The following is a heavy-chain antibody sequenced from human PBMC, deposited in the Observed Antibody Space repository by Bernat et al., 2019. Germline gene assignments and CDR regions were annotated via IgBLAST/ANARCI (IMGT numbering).Heavy chain of an antibody. Sequence: QITLKESGPTLVKPTQTLTLTCSFSGFSLTTTGVGVGWIRQPPGRALEWLGFIYWDDDERYSPSLKTRLTFSKDTSKNQVVLTMTNMDPVDTATYYCAHWARVQGGFDSWGQGILVTVSS. J-gene: IGHJ4*02. CDR2: IYWDDDE. D-gene: IGHD3-10*01. CDR1: GFSLTTTGVG. V-gene: IGHV2-5*02. CDR3: AHWARVQGGFDS.